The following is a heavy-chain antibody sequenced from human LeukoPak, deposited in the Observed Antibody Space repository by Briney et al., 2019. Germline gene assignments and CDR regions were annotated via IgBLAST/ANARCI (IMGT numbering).Heavy chain of an antibody. Sequence: ASVKVSCKTSGYTFANYDITWVRQAPGRGLEWMGWMNPYSTNTGYARQFQGRLSMTRDISITTAYMESSSLRSEDTAVYYCARATRGDLLSEFWGQGSLITVSS. CDR2: MNPYSTNT. J-gene: IGHJ4*02. V-gene: IGHV1-8*01. CDR1: GYTFANYD. CDR3: ARATRGDLLSEF. D-gene: IGHD2/OR15-2a*01.